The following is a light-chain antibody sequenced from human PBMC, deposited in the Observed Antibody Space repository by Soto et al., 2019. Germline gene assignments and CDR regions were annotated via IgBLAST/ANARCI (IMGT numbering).Light chain of an antibody. CDR2: GAS. Sequence: EIVLTQSPGTLSLSPGERSTLCLMSSQSVSSSYLAWYQQTPGQAPRLLIYGASTRATGIPVRFSGSASGTEFTLTISSLQSEDFTVYYCQQYNKWPLTFGQGTKVDIK. J-gene: IGKJ1*01. CDR3: QQYNKWPLT. CDR1: QSVSSSY. V-gene: IGKV3-15*01.